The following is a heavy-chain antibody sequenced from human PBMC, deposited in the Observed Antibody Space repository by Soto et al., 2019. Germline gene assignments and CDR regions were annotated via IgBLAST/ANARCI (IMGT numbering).Heavy chain of an antibody. CDR2: IKQDGSEK. J-gene: IGHJ4*02. D-gene: IGHD3-10*01. CDR3: AGGLGELLNFDY. CDR1: GFTFSSYW. V-gene: IGHV3-7*04. Sequence: PGGSLRLSCAASGFTFSSYWMSWVRQAPGKGLEWVVNIKQDGSEKYYVDSVKGRFTISRDNAKNSLYLQMNSLRAEDTAVYYCAGGLGELLNFDYWGQGTLVTVSS.